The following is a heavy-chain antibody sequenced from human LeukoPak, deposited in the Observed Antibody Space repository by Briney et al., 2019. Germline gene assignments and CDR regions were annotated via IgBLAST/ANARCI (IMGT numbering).Heavy chain of an antibody. CDR2: ISGSGGST. CDR3: AKDFRYLGYCSGGSCSY. J-gene: IGHJ4*02. Sequence: GGSLRLSCAASGFTFSNAWMSWVRQAPGKGLERVSAISGSGGSTYYADSVKGRFTISRDNSKNTLYLQMNSLRAEDTAVYYCAKDFRYLGYCSGGSCSYWGQGTLVTVSS. D-gene: IGHD2-15*01. CDR1: GFTFSNAW. V-gene: IGHV3-23*01.